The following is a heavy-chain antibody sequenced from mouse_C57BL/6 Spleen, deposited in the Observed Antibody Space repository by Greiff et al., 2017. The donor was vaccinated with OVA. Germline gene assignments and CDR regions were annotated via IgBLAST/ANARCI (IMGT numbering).Heavy chain of an antibody. CDR2: IHPNSGST. CDR3: AIYDGYGGWFAY. Sequence: QVQLQQPGAELVKPGASVKLSCKASGYTFTSYWMHWVKQRPGQGLEWIGMIHPNSGSTNYNEKFKSKATLTVDKSSSTAYMQLSSLTSEDSAVYYCAIYDGYGGWFAYWGQGTMVTVSA. D-gene: IGHD2-3*01. J-gene: IGHJ3*01. V-gene: IGHV1-64*01. CDR1: GYTFTSYW.